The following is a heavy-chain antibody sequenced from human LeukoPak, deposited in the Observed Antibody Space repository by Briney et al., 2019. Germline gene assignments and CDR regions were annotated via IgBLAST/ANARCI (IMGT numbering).Heavy chain of an antibody. Sequence: GGSLRLSCAASGFTFSSYAMSWVRQAPGKGLEWVSAISGSGGSTYYADSVKGRFTISRDNSKNTLNLQMNSLRAEDTAVYYCAKDSRYSGSQQPVDYWGRGTLVTVSS. D-gene: IGHD1-26*01. CDR3: AKDSRYSGSQQPVDY. J-gene: IGHJ4*02. CDR2: ISGSGGST. V-gene: IGHV3-23*01. CDR1: GFTFSSYA.